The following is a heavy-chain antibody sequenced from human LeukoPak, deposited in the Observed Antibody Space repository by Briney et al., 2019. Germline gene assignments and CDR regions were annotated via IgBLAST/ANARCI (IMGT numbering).Heavy chain of an antibody. V-gene: IGHV3-21*01. Sequence: GGSLRLSCAASGFTFSDYTMNWVRQAPEKGLEWVSSISSSNSYIYYADSVEGRFTISRDNTKNSLYLQMNSLRAEDTAVYYCATGNGGLFDYWGQGTLVTVFS. D-gene: IGHD2-8*01. CDR1: GFTFSDYT. CDR3: ATGNGGLFDY. CDR2: ISSSNSYI. J-gene: IGHJ4*02.